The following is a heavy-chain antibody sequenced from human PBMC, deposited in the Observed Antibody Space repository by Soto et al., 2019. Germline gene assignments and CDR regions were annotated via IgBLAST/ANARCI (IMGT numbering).Heavy chain of an antibody. D-gene: IGHD2-2*01. V-gene: IGHV2-5*02. CDR2: IYWDDDK. Sequence: QITLKESGPTLVKPTQTLTLTCTFSGFSLSADGVGVGWIRQPPGKALEWLALIYWDDDKRYRPSLMSRLTITKDTHTTPVALTMTNMDPLDTATYYWTHAYGATSWTNDACDVWCQGALVSVSS. CDR3: THAYGATSWTNDACDV. CDR1: GFSLSADGVG. J-gene: IGHJ3*01.